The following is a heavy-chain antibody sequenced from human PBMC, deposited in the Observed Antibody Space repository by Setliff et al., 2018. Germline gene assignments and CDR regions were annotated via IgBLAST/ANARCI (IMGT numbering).Heavy chain of an antibody. CDR2: IYHSGST. Sequence: ASETLRLSCAASGYTFSRYWMSWIRQPPGKGLEWIGSIYHSGSTYYNPSLKSRVTISVDTSKNQFSLKLSSVTAADTAVYYCARSAGYSSSWYNYYYGMDVWGQGTTVTVS. J-gene: IGHJ6*02. V-gene: IGHV4-38-2*01. CDR1: GYTFSRYW. D-gene: IGHD6-13*01. CDR3: ARSAGYSSSWYNYYYGMDV.